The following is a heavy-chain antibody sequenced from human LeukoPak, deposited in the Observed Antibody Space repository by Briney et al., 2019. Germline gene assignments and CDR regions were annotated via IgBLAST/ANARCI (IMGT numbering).Heavy chain of an antibody. V-gene: IGHV1-69*05. CDR1: GGTFSSYA. CDR3: ATTSIGYDAFDI. CDR2: IIPIFGTA. Sequence: SVKVSCKASGGTFSSYAISWVRQAPGQGLEWMGRIIPIFGTANYAQKFQGRVTITTDESTSTAYMELSSLRSEDTAVYYCATTSIGYDAFDIWGQGTMATVSS. D-gene: IGHD6-25*01. J-gene: IGHJ3*02.